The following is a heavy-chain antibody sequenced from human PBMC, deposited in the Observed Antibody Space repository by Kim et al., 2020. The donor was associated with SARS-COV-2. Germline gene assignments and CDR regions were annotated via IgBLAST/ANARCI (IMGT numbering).Heavy chain of an antibody. J-gene: IGHJ6*02. CDR1: GFTFSNAW. D-gene: IGHD5-12*01. CDR3: TTDLATEGRMDV. CDR2: IKSKTDGGTT. Sequence: LTCAASGFTFSNAWMSWVRQAPGKGLEWVGRIKSKTDGGTTDYAAPVKGRFTISRDDSKNTLYLQMNSLKTEDTAVYYCTTDLATEGRMDVWGQGTTVTVSS. V-gene: IGHV3-15*01.